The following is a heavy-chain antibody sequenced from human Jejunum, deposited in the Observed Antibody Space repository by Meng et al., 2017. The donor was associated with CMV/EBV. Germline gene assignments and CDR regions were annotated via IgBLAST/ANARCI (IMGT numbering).Heavy chain of an antibody. V-gene: IGHV6-1*01. D-gene: IGHD3-22*01. CDR3: SRNEFERMIHWFDP. Sequence: SVSSKSAAWSWIRQSPSGGLEWLGRIYYGSQWYSDYAVSVRGQISINPDTSRNQFSLHLSSVTPEDTAIYYCSRNEFERMIHWFDPWGQGTLVTVSS. J-gene: IGHJ5*02. CDR1: SVSSKSAA. CDR2: IYYGSQWYS.